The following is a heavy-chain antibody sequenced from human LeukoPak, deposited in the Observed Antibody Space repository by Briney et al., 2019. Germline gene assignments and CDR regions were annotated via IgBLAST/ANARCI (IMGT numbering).Heavy chain of an antibody. J-gene: IGHJ4*02. V-gene: IGHV1-18*01. D-gene: IGHD6-19*01. CDR3: ATSPGIAVAGGY. Sequence: ASVKVSCKASGYTFTSYGISWVRQAPGQGLEWMGWISAYNGNTNYAQKLQGRVTMTTDTSTSTAYMELRSLRSDDTAVYCCATSPGIAVAGGYWGQGTLVTVSS. CDR1: GYTFTSYG. CDR2: ISAYNGNT.